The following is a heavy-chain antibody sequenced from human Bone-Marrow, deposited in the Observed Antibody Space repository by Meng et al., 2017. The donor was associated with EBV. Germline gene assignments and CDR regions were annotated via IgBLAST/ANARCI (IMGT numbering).Heavy chain of an antibody. D-gene: IGHD1-26*01. Sequence: VAVGGWGVGLVQPWGSLRLSCAASGFTFSSYAMSWVRQAPGKGLEWGSAISGSAGGTYYADSVKGRFTISRDNSKNTMYLQMNSLRVEDTAVYYCAKSGGSYPYHFDYWGQGTLVTVSS. J-gene: IGHJ4*02. V-gene: IGHV3-23*04. CDR3: AKSGGSYPYHFDY. CDR2: ISGSAGGT. CDR1: GFTFSSYA.